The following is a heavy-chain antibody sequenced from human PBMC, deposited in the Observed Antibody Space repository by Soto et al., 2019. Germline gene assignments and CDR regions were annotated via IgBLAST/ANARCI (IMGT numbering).Heavy chain of an antibody. CDR2: TNGNLGTS. J-gene: IGHJ4*02. V-gene: IGHV1-69*06. D-gene: IGHD3-10*01. CDR1: GGTFSSYP. Sequence: QVQLVQTGAEVKRPGSSVKVSCKASGGTFSSYPISWVRQAPGQGLEWMGGTNGNLGTSNYAQKFRGRLTITTDISTTTAYMELSSLTSEDTAVYYCARRDSHGFFRYFDNWGQGTLVRVSS. CDR3: ARRDSHGFFRYFDN.